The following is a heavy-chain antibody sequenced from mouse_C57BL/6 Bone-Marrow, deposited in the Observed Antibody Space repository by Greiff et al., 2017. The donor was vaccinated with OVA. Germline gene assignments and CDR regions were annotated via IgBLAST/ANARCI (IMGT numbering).Heavy chain of an antibody. CDR3: ARLGEYDYDWGY. V-gene: IGHV1-61*01. CDR1: GYTFTSYW. J-gene: IGHJ2*01. D-gene: IGHD2-4*01. Sequence: QVQLQQPGAELVRPGSSVKLSCKASGYTFTSYWMDWVKQRPGQGLEWIGNIYPSDSETHYTQKFKDKATLTVDKSSSTAYMQLSSLTSEDSAVYYCARLGEYDYDWGYWGQGTTLTVSS. CDR2: IYPSDSET.